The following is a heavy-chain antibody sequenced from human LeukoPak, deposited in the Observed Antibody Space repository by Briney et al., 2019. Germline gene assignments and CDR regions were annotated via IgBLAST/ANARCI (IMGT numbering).Heavy chain of an antibody. CDR3: AGRPTGYSSGYIH. V-gene: IGHV3-23*01. CDR2: ISGSAHKI. D-gene: IGHD5-18*01. Sequence: PGGSLRLSCVVSGITFSNYAVSWVRQAPEKGLDWVSVISGSAHKIRYADSVKGRFTIPRDNSENIVYLQMNNLRVEDTAVYYCAGRPTGYSSGYIHWGQGTLVTVSS. J-gene: IGHJ4*02. CDR1: GITFSNYA.